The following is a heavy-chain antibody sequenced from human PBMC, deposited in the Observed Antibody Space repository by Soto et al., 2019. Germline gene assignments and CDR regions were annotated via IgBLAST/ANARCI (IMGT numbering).Heavy chain of an antibody. Sequence: EVQLVESGGGLVQPGGSLRLSCAASGFTFSTYWMNWVRQAPGKGLESVANIKEGGSGEYYVDCMKGRLTISRDNAKNSQYMDMTSLRGEDTAGYYWARDWGAAGRGSAFGYYYHFGMDVWGQGTTVTVPS. D-gene: IGHD6-25*01. V-gene: IGHV3-7*04. CDR2: IKEGGSGE. J-gene: IGHJ6*02. CDR1: GFTFSTYW. CDR3: ARDWGAAGRGSAFGYYYHFGMDV.